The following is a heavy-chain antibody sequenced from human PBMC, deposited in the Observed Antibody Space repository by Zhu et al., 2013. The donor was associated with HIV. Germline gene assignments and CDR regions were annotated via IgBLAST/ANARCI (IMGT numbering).Heavy chain of an antibody. CDR1: GGSIRSSSPF. CDR2: ISNSGTA. J-gene: IGHJ4*02. D-gene: IGHD2-15*01. CDR3: ATDGGSGGNADY. V-gene: IGHV4-39*07. Sequence: VQLQESGPGLVKPSETLSLTCTVSGGSIRSSSPFWGWIRQPPGKGLEWIASISNSGTANYSPSLKSRITISVDRSKNQISLKLYSVTSSDTAVYYCATDGGSGGNADYWGQGTLVTVSA.